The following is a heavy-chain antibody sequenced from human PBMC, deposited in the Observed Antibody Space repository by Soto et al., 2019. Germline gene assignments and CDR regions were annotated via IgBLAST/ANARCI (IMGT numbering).Heavy chain of an antibody. V-gene: IGHV3-23*01. Sequence: EVQLLESGGGLVQPGGSLRLSCAASGFIFRNYAMSWVRQAPGKGLEWVSAISGSAGSRYYADSVKGRCTISRDNSKNTLYLQMNSLRAEDTAVYSCAKHRYTHGQPHYWVQGTLVTLSS. CDR1: GFIFRNYA. J-gene: IGHJ4*02. CDR2: ISGSAGSR. CDR3: AKHRYTHGQPHY. D-gene: IGHD5-18*01.